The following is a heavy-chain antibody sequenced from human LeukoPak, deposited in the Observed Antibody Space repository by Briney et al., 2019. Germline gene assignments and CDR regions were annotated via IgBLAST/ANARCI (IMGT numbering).Heavy chain of an antibody. J-gene: IGHJ4*02. D-gene: IGHD6-13*01. V-gene: IGHV3-48*01. Sequence: HPGGSLRLSCTASGFIFSDYFFKWVRQAPGKGLEWVSYISSSSSTIYYADSVMGRFTISRDNAKNSLYLQMNSLRAEDTAVYYCARDMYSSSWFEDHWGQGTLVTVSS. CDR1: GFIFSDYF. CDR2: ISSSSSTI. CDR3: ARDMYSSSWFEDH.